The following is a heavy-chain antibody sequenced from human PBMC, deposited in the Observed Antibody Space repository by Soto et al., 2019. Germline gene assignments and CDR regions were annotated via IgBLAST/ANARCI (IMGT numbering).Heavy chain of an antibody. V-gene: IGHV1-18*01. CDR2: ISAYNGNT. J-gene: IGHJ4*02. D-gene: IGHD3-10*01. Sequence: QVQLVQSGAEVKKPGASVKVSCKASGYTFTSYGISWVRQAPGQGLEWMGWISAYNGNTNYAQKLQGRVTMTTDTSTSTAYMGLRSLRSDDTAVYYCARENYGDVLLWFGVLESGLDYWGQGTLVTVSS. CDR1: GYTFTSYG. CDR3: ARENYGDVLLWFGVLESGLDY.